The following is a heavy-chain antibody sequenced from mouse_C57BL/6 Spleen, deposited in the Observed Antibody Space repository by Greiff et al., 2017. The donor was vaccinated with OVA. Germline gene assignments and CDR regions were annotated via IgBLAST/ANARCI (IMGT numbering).Heavy chain of an antibody. J-gene: IGHJ4*01. CDR2: ISDGGSYT. CDR1: GFTFSSYA. Sequence: EVQGVESGGGLVKPGGSLKLSCAASGFTFSSYAMSWVRQTPEKRLEWVATISDGGSYTYYPDNVKGRFTISRDNAKNNLYLQMSHLKSEDTAMYYCARAPTVVATRYAMDYWGQGTSVTVSS. V-gene: IGHV5-4*01. CDR3: ARAPTVVATRYAMDY. D-gene: IGHD1-1*01.